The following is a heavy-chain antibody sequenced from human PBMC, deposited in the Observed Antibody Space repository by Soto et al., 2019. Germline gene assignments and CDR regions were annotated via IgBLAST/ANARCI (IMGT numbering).Heavy chain of an antibody. J-gene: IGHJ6*02. Sequence: QVQLVQSGAEVKKPGASVKVSCKASGYTFTSYGISWVRQAPGQGLEWMGWISAYNGNTNYAQKLQGRVTMTTDTSTSTAYMELRSLRSDDTAVYYCARDRGSVTTPQYYYYGMDVWGQGTTVTVSS. CDR3: ARDRGSVTTPQYYYYGMDV. CDR1: GYTFTSYG. CDR2: ISAYNGNT. V-gene: IGHV1-18*01. D-gene: IGHD4-4*01.